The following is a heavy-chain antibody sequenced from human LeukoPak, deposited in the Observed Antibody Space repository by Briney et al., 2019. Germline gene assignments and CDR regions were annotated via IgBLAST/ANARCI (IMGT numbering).Heavy chain of an antibody. J-gene: IGHJ3*02. V-gene: IGHV4-59*12. CDR1: GGSISSYY. D-gene: IGHD3-16*01. Sequence: SETLSLTCTVSGGSISSYYWSWIRQPPGKGLEWIGYIFYSGSTYYNPSLKSRITISVDTSKNQFSLKLSSVTAADTAVYYCARVLGNSAFDIWGQGTMVTVSS. CDR2: IFYSGST. CDR3: ARVLGNSAFDI.